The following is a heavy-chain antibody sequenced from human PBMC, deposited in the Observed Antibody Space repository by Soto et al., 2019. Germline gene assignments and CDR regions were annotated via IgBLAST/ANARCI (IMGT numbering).Heavy chain of an antibody. CDR2: IKQDGSEK. J-gene: IGHJ6*02. Sequence: PGGSLRLSCAASGFTFSSYWMIWVRQAPGRGLEWVANIKQDGSEKYYVGSVKGRFTISRDNAQNSLYLQMNSLRAEDRAVYYCARGMDVWGQGTTVTVSS. V-gene: IGHV3-7*04. CDR3: ARGMDV. CDR1: GFTFSSYW.